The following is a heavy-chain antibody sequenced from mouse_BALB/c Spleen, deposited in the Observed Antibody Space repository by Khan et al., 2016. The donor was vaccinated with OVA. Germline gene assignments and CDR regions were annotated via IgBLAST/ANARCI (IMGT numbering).Heavy chain of an antibody. V-gene: IGHV1-4*01. CDR2: INPSNGYT. J-gene: IGHJ3*01. Sequence: QVQLKESGAELARPGASVKMSCKASGYTFTSYTIHWIKTRSGQGLEWIGYINPSNGYTNYNQKFKDKATLTTDKSSTTAYLQLSSLTSDDSAVYNCVRDGAYHRNDGWFAYWGQGTLVTVSA. CDR3: VRDGAYHRNDGWFAY. CDR1: GYTFTSYT. D-gene: IGHD2-14*01.